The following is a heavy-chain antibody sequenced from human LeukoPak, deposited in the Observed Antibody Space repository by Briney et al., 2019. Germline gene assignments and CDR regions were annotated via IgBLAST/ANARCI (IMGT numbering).Heavy chain of an antibody. Sequence: PGRSLRLSCAASGFTFSSYSMNWVRQAPGKGLEWVSSISTTSSYIYYADSVKGRFTISRDNAKNSLYLQMNSLRAEDTAVYYCARPRDDYYDSSGYPPGYWGQGTLVTVSS. CDR2: ISTTSSYI. V-gene: IGHV3-21*01. CDR3: ARPRDDYYDSSGYPPGY. J-gene: IGHJ4*02. D-gene: IGHD3-22*01. CDR1: GFTFSSYS.